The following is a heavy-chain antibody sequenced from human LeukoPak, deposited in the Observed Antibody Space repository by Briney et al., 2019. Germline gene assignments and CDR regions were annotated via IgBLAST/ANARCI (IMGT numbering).Heavy chain of an antibody. V-gene: IGHV3-64D*06. CDR3: VRVNDYGDRNLYYFGY. J-gene: IGHJ4*02. Sequence: GGSPRLSCSASGFIFSNYGMYWVRQAPGKGLEFVSAISSDGDNTFYADSVKGRFTISGGNSKNTLYLQTSSLRGEDTAVYYCVRVNDYGDRNLYYFGYWGQGTLVTVSS. CDR2: ISSDGDNT. CDR1: GFIFSNYG. D-gene: IGHD4-17*01.